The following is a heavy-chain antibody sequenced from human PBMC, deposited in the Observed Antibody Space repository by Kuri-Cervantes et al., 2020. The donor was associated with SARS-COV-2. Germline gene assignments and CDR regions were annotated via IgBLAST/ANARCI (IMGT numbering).Heavy chain of an antibody. CDR1: GFTVSSNY. Sequence: GGSLRLSCAASGFTVSSNYMNWVRQAPGKGLEWVSVIYSGGSTYYADSVKGRFTISRDNSKNTLYLQMNSLRAEDTAVYYCAKDGYGDYEGGSYFDYWGQGTLVTVSS. CDR2: IYSGGST. CDR3: AKDGYGDYEGGSYFDY. D-gene: IGHD4-17*01. J-gene: IGHJ4*02. V-gene: IGHV3-66*01.